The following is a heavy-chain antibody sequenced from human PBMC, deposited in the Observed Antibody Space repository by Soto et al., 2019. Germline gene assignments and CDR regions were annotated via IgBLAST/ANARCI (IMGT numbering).Heavy chain of an antibody. CDR3: AHNSPLARNFWSGFWAPYYFDY. D-gene: IGHD3-3*01. CDR1: GFSLSTSGVG. J-gene: IGHJ4*02. Sequence: SGPTLVNPTQTLTLTCTFSGFSLSTSGVGVGWIRQPPGKALEWLALIYWDDDKRYSPSLKSRLTITKDTSKNHVVLTMTNMDPVDTATYYCAHNSPLARNFWSGFWAPYYFDYWGQGTLVTVSS. CDR2: IYWDDDK. V-gene: IGHV2-5*02.